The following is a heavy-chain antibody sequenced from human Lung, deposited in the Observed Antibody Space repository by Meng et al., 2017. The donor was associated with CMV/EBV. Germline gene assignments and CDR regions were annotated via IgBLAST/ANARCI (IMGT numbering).Heavy chain of an antibody. CDR2: IFHGGTV. V-gene: IGHV4-38-2*02. J-gene: IGHJ6*02. CDR3: ARERDYYSYMDV. Sequence: SETLSLXXTISGYSITTSYFWGWVRQSPGKGLEWIGSIFHGGTVYYNPSLKSRVTISLDTSKNQFSLRLDSVTAADTAVYYCARERDYYSYMDVWGRGTMVTVSS. CDR1: GYSITTSYF.